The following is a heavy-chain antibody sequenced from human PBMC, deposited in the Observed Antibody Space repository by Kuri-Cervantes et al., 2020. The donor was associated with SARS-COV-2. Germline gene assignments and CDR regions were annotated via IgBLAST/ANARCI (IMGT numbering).Heavy chain of an antibody. CDR2: IDWDDDK. CDR3: ARIQATTVIADF. CDR1: GLSLNTSGMC. D-gene: IGHD4-11*01. J-gene: IGHJ4*02. V-gene: IGHV2-70*11. Sequence: SGPTLVKPTQTLTLTCTFSGLSLNTSGMCVSWIRQPPGKALEWLARIDWDDDKYYSTSLRTRLTISKDTSKNQVVLTMTNMDPVDTATYYCARIQATTVIADFWGQGTLVTVSS.